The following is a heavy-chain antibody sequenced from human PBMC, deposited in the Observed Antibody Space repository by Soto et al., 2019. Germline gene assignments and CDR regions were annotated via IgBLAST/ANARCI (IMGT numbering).Heavy chain of an antibody. CDR2: INAGNGNT. CDR3: ARSIVVVTALDY. D-gene: IGHD2-21*02. J-gene: IGHJ4*02. CDR1: GYTFTSYA. Sequence: QVQLVQSGAEEKKPGASVKVSCKASGYTFTSYAMHWVRQAPGQRLEWMGWINAGNGNTKYSQKFQGRVTITRDTSASTAYRELSSLRSEDTAVSYCARSIVVVTALDYWGQGTLVTVSS. V-gene: IGHV1-3*05.